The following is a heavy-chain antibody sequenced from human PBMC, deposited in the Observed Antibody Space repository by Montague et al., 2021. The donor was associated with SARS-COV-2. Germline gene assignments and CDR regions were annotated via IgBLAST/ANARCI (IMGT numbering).Heavy chain of an antibody. CDR1: GFTVSSNY. D-gene: IGHD6-13*01. J-gene: IGHJ6*02. CDR2: IYSGGST. V-gene: IGHV3-53*01. Sequence: SLRLSCAASGFTVSSNYMSWVRQAPGKGLEWVSVIYSGGSTYYADSVKGRFTISRDNSKNTLYLQMNSLRAEDTAVYYCARGGHSSSWCYYYGMDVWGQGTTVTVSS. CDR3: ARGGHSSSWCYYYGMDV.